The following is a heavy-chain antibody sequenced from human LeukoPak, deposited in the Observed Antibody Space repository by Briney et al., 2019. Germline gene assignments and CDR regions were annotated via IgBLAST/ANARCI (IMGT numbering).Heavy chain of an antibody. Sequence: GGSLRLSCAASGFIFSSYAMHWVRQAPGKGLEWVAVISYDVSNTYYADSVKDRFTISRDNSKNTLYLQMNSLRAEDTAVYYCAKRGGAYDYGDYGLFDYWGQGTLVTVSS. CDR1: GFIFSSYA. V-gene: IGHV3-30*18. D-gene: IGHD4-17*01. J-gene: IGHJ4*02. CDR3: AKRGGAYDYGDYGLFDY. CDR2: ISYDVSNT.